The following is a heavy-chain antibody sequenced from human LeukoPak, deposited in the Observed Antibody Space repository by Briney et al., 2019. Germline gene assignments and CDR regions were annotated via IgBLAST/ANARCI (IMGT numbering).Heavy chain of an antibody. D-gene: IGHD6-19*01. CDR1: GFTFSSHS. CDR3: AKPEGDGRAYSSASSGPWEGFDT. J-gene: IGHJ3*02. CDR2: ISGSGGST. V-gene: IGHV3-23*01. Sequence: GGSLRLSCAASGFTFSSHSMTWVRQAPGKGLDWVSAISGSGGSTYYKDSVKGRFTISRDNSKNTLYLQMNSLSAEDTAIYYCAKPEGDGRAYSSASSGPWEGFDTWRQGTMVTVS.